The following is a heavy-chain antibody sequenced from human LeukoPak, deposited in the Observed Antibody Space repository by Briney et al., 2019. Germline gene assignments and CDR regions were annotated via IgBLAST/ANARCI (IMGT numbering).Heavy chain of an antibody. CDR1: GGTFSSYA. CDR2: IIPIFGTA. D-gene: IGHD3-3*01. Sequence: ASVKVSCKASGGTFSSYAISWVRQAPGQGLEWMGGIIPIFGTANYAQKFQGRVTITADESTSTAYMELSSLRSEDTAVYYCARGRSRITIFGGVPYYFDYWGQGTLVTVSS. CDR3: ARGRSRITIFGGVPYYFDY. V-gene: IGHV1-69*13. J-gene: IGHJ4*02.